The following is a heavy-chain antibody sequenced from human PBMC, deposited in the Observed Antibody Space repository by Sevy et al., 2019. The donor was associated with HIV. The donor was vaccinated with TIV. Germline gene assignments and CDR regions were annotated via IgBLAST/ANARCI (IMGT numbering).Heavy chain of an antibody. CDR3: ARENTMIEEHGWFDS. D-gene: IGHD3-22*01. CDR1: GFTFSDYY. CDR2: IGRSGSTI. J-gene: IGHJ5*01. V-gene: IGHV3-11*01. Sequence: GGSLRLSCAASGFTFSDYYMSWIRQAPGKGLEWVSYIGRSGSTINYADSVKGRFTISRDNAKNSLYLQINSLRAEDSAVYYCARENTMIEEHGWFDSWGQGTLVTVSS.